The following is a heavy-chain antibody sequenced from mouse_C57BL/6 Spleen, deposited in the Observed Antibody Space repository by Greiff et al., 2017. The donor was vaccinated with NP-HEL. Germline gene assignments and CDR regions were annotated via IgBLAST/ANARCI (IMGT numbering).Heavy chain of an antibody. Sequence: QVQLKQSGPELVKPGASVKISCKASGYAFSSSWMNWVKQRPGKGLEWIGRIYPGDGDTNYNGKFKGKATLTADKSSSTAYMQLSSLTSEDSAVYFCARSEDGYSWFAYWGQGTLVTVSA. CDR2: IYPGDGDT. CDR3: ARSEDGYSWFAY. CDR1: GYAFSSSW. V-gene: IGHV1-82*01. D-gene: IGHD2-3*01. J-gene: IGHJ3*01.